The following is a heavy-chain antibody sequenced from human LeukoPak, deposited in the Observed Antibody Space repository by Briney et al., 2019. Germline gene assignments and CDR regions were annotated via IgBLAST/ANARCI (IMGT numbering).Heavy chain of an antibody. Sequence: SVKVSCKASGGTFSSYAISWVRQAPGQGLEWMGGIVPILSTTNYARKFQGRVTMTAGESTSTAYMELSSLRSDDTAVYYCARGPPPYTEGDLFYYYGLDVWGQGTTVTVSS. CDR2: IVPILSTT. J-gene: IGHJ6*02. V-gene: IGHV1-69*13. CDR3: ARGPPPYTEGDLFYYYGLDV. D-gene: IGHD3-16*01. CDR1: GGTFSSYA.